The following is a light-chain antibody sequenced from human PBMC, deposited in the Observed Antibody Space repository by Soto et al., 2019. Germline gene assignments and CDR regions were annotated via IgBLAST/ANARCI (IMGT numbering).Light chain of an antibody. J-gene: IGKJ5*01. Sequence: EITLTQSPSSLAASVGDRLTLTCRASQNVSIYLNWYHHKPGKGPTLLIHATSNLQIGVPSRFSGSGSGTEFTLTISSLEPEDFGTYYCQQSYKMPSFGQGTRLEI. V-gene: IGKV1-39*01. CDR3: QQSYKMPS. CDR2: ATS. CDR1: QNVSIY.